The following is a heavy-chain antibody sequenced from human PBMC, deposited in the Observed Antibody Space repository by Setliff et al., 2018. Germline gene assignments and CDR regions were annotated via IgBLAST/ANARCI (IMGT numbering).Heavy chain of an antibody. CDR3: ARAAARAEYSDTSAYLPFDF. CDR2: VYHSGSS. V-gene: IGHV4-38-2*02. D-gene: IGHD3-16*01. Sequence: PSETLSLTCTVSGYPISRGFYWGWIRQSPGKGLKWIGSVYHSGSSYQNPSLRSRIAVSVDTSKNQFSLRLNSVTAADTAVYFCARAAARAEYSDTSAYLPFDFWGVGTLVTVSS. CDR1: GYPISRGFY. J-gene: IGHJ4*02.